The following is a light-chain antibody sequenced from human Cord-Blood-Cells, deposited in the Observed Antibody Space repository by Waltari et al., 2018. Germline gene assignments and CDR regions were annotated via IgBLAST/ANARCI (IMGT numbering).Light chain of an antibody. CDR2: WAS. J-gene: IGKJ3*01. CDR1: QSVLYSSNNKNY. V-gene: IGKV4-1*01. CDR3: QQYYSTPFT. Sequence: DIVMTQSPDSLAVSLCERATINCKSSQSVLYSSNNKNYLAWYQQKPGQPPELLIYWASTRESGVPDRFSGSGSGTDFTLTISSLQAEDVAVYYCQQYYSTPFTFGPGTKVDIK.